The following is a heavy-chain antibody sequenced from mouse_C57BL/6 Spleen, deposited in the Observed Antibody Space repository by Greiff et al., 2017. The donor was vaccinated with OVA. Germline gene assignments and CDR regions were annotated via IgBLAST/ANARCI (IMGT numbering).Heavy chain of an antibody. CDR2: IYPGSGST. J-gene: IGHJ4*01. Sequence: VQLQQPGAELVKPGASVKMSCKASGYTFTSYWITWVKQRPGQCLEWIGDIYPGSGSTNYNEKFKSKATLTVDTSSSTAYMQLSSLTSEDSAVYYCARESIYYGYDGYAMDYWGQGTSVTVSS. CDR3: ARESIYYGYDGYAMDY. D-gene: IGHD2-2*01. CDR1: GYTFTSYW. V-gene: IGHV1-55*01.